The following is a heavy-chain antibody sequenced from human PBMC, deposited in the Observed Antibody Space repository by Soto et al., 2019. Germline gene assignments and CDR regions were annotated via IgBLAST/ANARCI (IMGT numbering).Heavy chain of an antibody. CDR3: ARYCSGGSCYEGRSSLFDY. CDR1: GGSISSGDYY. D-gene: IGHD2-15*01. V-gene: IGHV4-30-4*01. J-gene: IGHJ4*02. Sequence: QVQLQESGPGLVKPSQTLSLTCTVSGGSISSGDYYWSWIRQPPGKGLEWIGYVYYSGSTYYNPSLKRRVTTSVDTSKNQFSLKLSSVTAADTAVYYCARYCSGGSCYEGRSSLFDYWGQGTLVTVSS. CDR2: VYYSGST.